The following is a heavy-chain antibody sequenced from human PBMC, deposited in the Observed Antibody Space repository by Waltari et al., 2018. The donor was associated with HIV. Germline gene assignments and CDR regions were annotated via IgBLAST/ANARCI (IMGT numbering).Heavy chain of an antibody. J-gene: IGHJ5*02. V-gene: IGHV3-74*01. CDR2: IKSDGSST. CDR3: ARVVNWNYNP. D-gene: IGHD1-7*01. Sequence: EVQLVESGGGLVQPGGSLRLSCAASGFTFSSYWMHWVRQAPGKGLGWVGRIKSDGSSTSYADSVKGRFTISRDNAKNTLYLQMNSLRAEDTAVYYCARVVNWNYNPWGQGTLVTVSS. CDR1: GFTFSSYW.